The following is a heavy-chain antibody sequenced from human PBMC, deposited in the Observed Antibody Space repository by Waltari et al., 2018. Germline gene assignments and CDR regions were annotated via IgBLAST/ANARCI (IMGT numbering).Heavy chain of an antibody. J-gene: IGHJ4*02. V-gene: IGHV4-38-2*01. D-gene: IGHD3-10*01. CDR1: GYSISSGYY. Sequence: QVQLQESGPGLVKPSETLSLTCAVSGYSISSGYYWGWIRQPPGKGLEWIGSIYHSGSTYYNPSLKSRVTISVDTAKNQFSLKLSSVTAADTAVYYCARRGTYYYGSGSYIDYWGQGTLVTVSS. CDR2: IYHSGST. CDR3: ARRGTYYYGSGSYIDY.